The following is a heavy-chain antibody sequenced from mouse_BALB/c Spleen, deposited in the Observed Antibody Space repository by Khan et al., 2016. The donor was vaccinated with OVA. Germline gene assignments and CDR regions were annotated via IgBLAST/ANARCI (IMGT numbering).Heavy chain of an antibody. CDR1: GFTFSSYG. CDR2: ISNGGSYT. CDR3: ARQRFTSAAAWFAY. J-gene: IGHJ3*01. Sequence: EVQLQESGGDLVKPGGSLKLSCEASGFTFSSYGMSWVRQTPDKRLEWVATISNGGSYTYYPDGVKGRLTISRDNAKNTLYLQMSSLKSEDTAMYYCARQRFTSAAAWFAYWGQGTLVTVSA. D-gene: IGHD1-2*01. V-gene: IGHV5-6*01.